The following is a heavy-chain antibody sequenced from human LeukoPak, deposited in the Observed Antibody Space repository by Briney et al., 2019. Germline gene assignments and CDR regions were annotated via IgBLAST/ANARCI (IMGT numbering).Heavy chain of an antibody. V-gene: IGHV3-53*04. CDR2: IYSGGST. Sequence: PGGSLRLSCAASGFTVSSSYMSWVRQAPGKGLEWVSVIYSGGSTYYADSVKGRFTISRHNSKNTLYLQMNSLRAEDTAVYYCARETYDILTGYPPGAFDIWGQGTMVTVSS. CDR1: GFTVSSSY. CDR3: ARETYDILTGYPPGAFDI. D-gene: IGHD3-9*01. J-gene: IGHJ3*02.